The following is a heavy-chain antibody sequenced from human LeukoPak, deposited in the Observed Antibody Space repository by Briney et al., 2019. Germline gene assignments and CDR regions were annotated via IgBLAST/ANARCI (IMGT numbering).Heavy chain of an antibody. CDR2: IYYSGST. CDR3: ARDRMAKYYYDSSGYQ. CDR1: GGSISSGDYY. J-gene: IGHJ4*02. V-gene: IGHV4-30-4*08. D-gene: IGHD3-22*01. Sequence: SETLSLTCTVSGGSISSGDYYWSWIRQPPGKGLEWIGYIYYSGSTYYNPSLKSRVTISVDTSKHQFSLKLSSVTAPDTAVYYCARDRMAKYYYDSSGYQWGQGTLVTVSS.